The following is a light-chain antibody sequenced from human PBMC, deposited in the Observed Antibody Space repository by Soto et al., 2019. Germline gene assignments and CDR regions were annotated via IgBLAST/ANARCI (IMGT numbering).Light chain of an antibody. V-gene: IGKV3-15*01. CDR3: QQSHSTPIT. CDR1: QSVSSN. Sequence: EIVMTQSPATLSVSPGERATLSCRASQSVSSNLAWYQQKPGQAPRLLIYGASTRATGIPARFSGSGSGTEFTLTISNLQPEEVATYYCQQSHSTPITFGQGTRLEN. CDR2: GAS. J-gene: IGKJ5*01.